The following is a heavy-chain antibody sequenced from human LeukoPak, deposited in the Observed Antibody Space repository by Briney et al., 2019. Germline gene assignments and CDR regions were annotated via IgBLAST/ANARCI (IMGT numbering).Heavy chain of an antibody. D-gene: IGHD1-1*01. CDR3: ARHSTASGYLNYFDY. CDR2: IFYTGST. V-gene: IGHV4-59*01. J-gene: IGHJ4*02. CDR1: GGSFSGYY. Sequence: SETLSLTCAVYGGSFSGYYWSWIRQPPGKGLEWLGYIFYTGSTNYNPSLKSRVTMSIDTSKNQFSLKLSSVTAADTAVYYCARHSTASGYLNYFDYWGQGTLVTVSS.